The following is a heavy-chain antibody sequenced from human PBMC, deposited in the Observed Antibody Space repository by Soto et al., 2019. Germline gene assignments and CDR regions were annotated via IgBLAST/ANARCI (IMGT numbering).Heavy chain of an antibody. D-gene: IGHD1-26*01. V-gene: IGHV4-4*02. Sequence: SETLSLTCAVSGGSISSSNWWSWVRQPPGKGLEWIGEIYHSGSTNYNPSLKSRVTISVDKSKNQFSLKLSSVTAADTAVYYCARFNSGNYYETFDIWGQGTMVTVSS. CDR2: IYHSGST. CDR1: GGSISSSNW. J-gene: IGHJ3*02. CDR3: ARFNSGNYYETFDI.